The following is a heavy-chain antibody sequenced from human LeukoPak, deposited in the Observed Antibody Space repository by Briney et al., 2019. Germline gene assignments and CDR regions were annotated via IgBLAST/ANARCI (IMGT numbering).Heavy chain of an antibody. J-gene: IGHJ4*02. CDR2: ISGSGDYT. CDR3: AKASEYCSRTTCYPIDY. D-gene: IGHD2-2*01. CDR1: GFTFSSQA. V-gene: IGHV3-23*01. Sequence: GGSLRLSCAASGFTFSSQAMSWVRQAPGKGLEWVSAISGSGDYTYYIDSVKGRFTISRDNSKNTLSLQMNSLRAEDTALYYCAKASEYCSRTTCYPIDYWGQGILVTVSS.